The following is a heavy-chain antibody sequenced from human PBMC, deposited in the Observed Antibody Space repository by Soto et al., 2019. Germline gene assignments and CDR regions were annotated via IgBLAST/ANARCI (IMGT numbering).Heavy chain of an antibody. Sequence: GGSLRLSCAASGFTFSSYWMSWVRQAPGKGLEWVANIKQDGSEKYYVDSVKGRFTISRDNAKNSLYLQMNSLRAEDTAVYYCARDTLGYSSSSRAPIYWGQGTLVTVSS. V-gene: IGHV3-7*05. J-gene: IGHJ4*02. CDR2: IKQDGSEK. CDR1: GFTFSSYW. CDR3: ARDTLGYSSSSRAPIY. D-gene: IGHD6-6*01.